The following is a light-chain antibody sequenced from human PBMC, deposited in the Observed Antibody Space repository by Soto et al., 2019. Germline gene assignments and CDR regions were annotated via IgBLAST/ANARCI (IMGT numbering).Light chain of an antibody. Sequence: QSVLTQPPSVSGAPGQRVTISCTGSSSNIGAGYDVHWYQQLPGTAPKILIYGNSNRPSGVPDRFSGSKSGTSASLAITGLHAEDVADYYCQSYDSSLSVVFGGGTKVTVL. V-gene: IGLV1-40*01. J-gene: IGLJ2*01. CDR3: QSYDSSLSVV. CDR2: GNS. CDR1: SSNIGAGYD.